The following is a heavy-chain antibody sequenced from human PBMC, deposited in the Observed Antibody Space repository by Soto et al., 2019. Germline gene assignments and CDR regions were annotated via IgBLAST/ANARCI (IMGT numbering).Heavy chain of an antibody. J-gene: IGHJ4*02. D-gene: IGHD6-19*01. V-gene: IGHV4-34*01. CDR1: GGSFSGYY. Sequence: PSETLSLTCAVYGGSFSGYYWSWIRQPPGKGLEWIGEINHSGSTNYNPSLKSRVTISVDTSKNQFSLKLSSVTAADTAVYYCARGGLAVAAFFDYWGQGTLVTVS. CDR3: ARGGLAVAAFFDY. CDR2: INHSGST.